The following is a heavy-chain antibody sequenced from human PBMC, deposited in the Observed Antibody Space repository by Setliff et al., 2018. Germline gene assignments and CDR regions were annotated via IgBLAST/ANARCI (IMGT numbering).Heavy chain of an antibody. CDR2: TIPNFGTT. D-gene: IGHD5-18*01. V-gene: IGHV1-69*05. CDR1: GGPFSSYG. J-gene: IGHJ6*03. Sequence: SVKVSCKASGGPFSSYGISWVRQAPGQGLEWLGGTIPNFGTTNYAQEFQGRVTIITDESTSTAYMELSSLRFEDTAVYYCAREGVDTRSSTGYRYYMDVWGKGTTGTVSS. CDR3: AREGVDTRSSTGYRYYMDV.